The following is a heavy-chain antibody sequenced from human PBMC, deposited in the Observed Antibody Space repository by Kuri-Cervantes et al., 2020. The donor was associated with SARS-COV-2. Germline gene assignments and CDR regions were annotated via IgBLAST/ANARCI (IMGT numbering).Heavy chain of an antibody. CDR2: IYWNDDK. Sequence: SGPTLVKPTQTLTLTCTFSGFSLSTSGVGVGWIRQPPGKALEWLALIYWNDDKRYSPSLKSRLTITKDTSKNQVVLTMTNMDPVDTATYYCAHTQLLWFGELLGYFDYWGQGTLVTVPS. CDR1: GFSLSTSGVG. V-gene: IGHV2-5*01. D-gene: IGHD3-10*01. J-gene: IGHJ4*02. CDR3: AHTQLLWFGELLGYFDY.